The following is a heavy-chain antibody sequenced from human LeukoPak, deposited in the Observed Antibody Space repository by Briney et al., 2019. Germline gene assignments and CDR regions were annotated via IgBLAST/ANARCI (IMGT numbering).Heavy chain of an antibody. CDR3: ARESWTVGALLPDY. J-gene: IGHJ4*02. CDR2: ISYDGSNK. CDR1: GFTFSSYA. Sequence: GGSLRLSCAASGFTFSSYAMHWVRQAPGKGLEWVALISYDGSNKYYADSVKGRFTISRDNSKNTLYLQMNSLRADDTAVYYCARESWTVGALLPDYWGQGTLVTVSS. V-gene: IGHV3-30-3*01. D-gene: IGHD1-26*01.